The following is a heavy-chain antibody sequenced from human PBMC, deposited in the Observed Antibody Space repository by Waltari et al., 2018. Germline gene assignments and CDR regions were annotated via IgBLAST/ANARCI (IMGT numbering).Heavy chain of an antibody. Sequence: QVQPVQSRAEVERRGSSVQVSCKDYGGTFSSYALSWVRPAAGQGLEWMGGIIPIFGTANYAQKFQGRVTITTDESTGTAYMELSSLRSEDTAVYYCARGGAYGDYVGHGMDIWGQGTTVTVSS. CDR1: GGTFSSYA. V-gene: IGHV1-69*05. CDR2: IIPIFGTA. CDR3: ARGGAYGDYVGHGMDI. J-gene: IGHJ6*02. D-gene: IGHD4-17*01.